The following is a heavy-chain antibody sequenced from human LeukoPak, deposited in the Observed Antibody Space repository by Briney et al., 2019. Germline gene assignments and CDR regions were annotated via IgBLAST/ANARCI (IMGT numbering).Heavy chain of an antibody. Sequence: PVKVSCKASGGTFSSYAISWVRQAPGQGLEWMGRIIPILGIANYAQKFQGRVTITADKSTSTAYMELSSLRSEDTAVYYCARDPRGPGGDYWGQGTLVTVSS. V-gene: IGHV1-69*04. CDR2: IIPILGIA. CDR3: ARDPRGPGGDY. J-gene: IGHJ4*02. D-gene: IGHD3-10*01. CDR1: GGTFSSYA.